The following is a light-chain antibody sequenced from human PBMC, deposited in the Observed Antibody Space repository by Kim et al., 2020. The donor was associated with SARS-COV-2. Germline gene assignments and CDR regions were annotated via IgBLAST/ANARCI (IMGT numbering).Light chain of an antibody. Sequence: AIQMTQSPSSLSAFVGDKVTITCRASQDIRNDLGWYRQIPGKAPNLLIYGASTLQSGVPSRFSGSGSGTNFTLTITSLQPEDFATYFCLQSDTFPDTFGPETKLEI. J-gene: IGKJ2*01. CDR3: LQSDTFPDT. V-gene: IGKV1-6*01. CDR1: QDIRND. CDR2: GAS.